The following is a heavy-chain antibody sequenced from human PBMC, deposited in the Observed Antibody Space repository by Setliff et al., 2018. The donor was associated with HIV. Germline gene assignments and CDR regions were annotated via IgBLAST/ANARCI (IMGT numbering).Heavy chain of an antibody. D-gene: IGHD3-22*01. J-gene: IGHJ4*02. Sequence: PSETLSLTCTVSGGSISSSSYYWGWIRQPPGKGLEWIGNIYYSGSTYYNPSLKSRVTTSVDTPKNQFSLTVSSVTAADTAVYYCAREIPYSYGGRGHPLWGQGTLVTVSS. CDR2: IYYSGST. CDR1: GGSISSSSYY. V-gene: IGHV4-39*01. CDR3: AREIPYSYGGRGHPL.